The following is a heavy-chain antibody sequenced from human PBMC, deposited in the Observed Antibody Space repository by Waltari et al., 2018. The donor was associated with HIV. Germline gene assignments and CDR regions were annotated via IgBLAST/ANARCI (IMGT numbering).Heavy chain of an antibody. CDR3: ARGPFYYDLGGAALVRSDYSYYYGLDA. V-gene: IGHV4-34*01. J-gene: IGHJ6*02. CDR1: RATFPGYY. CDR2: INHRGTS. Sequence: QVQLQERGAGQVKPTETLSLPCALHRATFPGYYGRWIRQPPGTGLEWIGEINHRGTSNYNPSLKSRVTMSIDTSKNQFSLKLTSVTAADTAVYYCARGPFYYDLGGAALVRSDYSYYYGLDAWGQGTTVTVS. D-gene: IGHD3-16*01.